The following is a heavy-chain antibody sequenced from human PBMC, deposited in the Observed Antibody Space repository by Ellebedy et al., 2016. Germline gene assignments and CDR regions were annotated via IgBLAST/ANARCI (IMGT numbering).Heavy chain of an antibody. CDR1: GGSISSGGYY. Sequence: SETLSLTXTVSGGSISSGGYYWSWIRQHPGKGLEWIGYIYYSGSTYYNPSLKSRVTISVDTSKNQFSLKLSSVTAADTAVYYCARDGSAYFDYWGQGTLVTVSS. CDR3: ARDGSAYFDY. D-gene: IGHD5-12*01. CDR2: IYYSGST. J-gene: IGHJ4*02. V-gene: IGHV4-31*03.